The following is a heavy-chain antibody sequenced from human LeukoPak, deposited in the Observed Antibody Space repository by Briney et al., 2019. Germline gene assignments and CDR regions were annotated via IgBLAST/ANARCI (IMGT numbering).Heavy chain of an antibody. V-gene: IGHV3-11*01. CDR1: GFTFSAYF. Sequence: GGSLRLSCAASGFTFSAYFMGWIRQAPGKGLEWVSYINSRGSSMYYADSVKGRFTISRDNSKNTLYLQMKFLRAEDTAVYFCAKDLDGDTTMTTDYWGQGTLVTVSS. J-gene: IGHJ4*02. CDR2: INSRGSSM. D-gene: IGHD5-18*01. CDR3: AKDLDGDTTMTTDY.